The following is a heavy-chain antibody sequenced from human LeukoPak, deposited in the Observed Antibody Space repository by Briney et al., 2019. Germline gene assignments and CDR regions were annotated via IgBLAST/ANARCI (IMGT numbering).Heavy chain of an antibody. V-gene: IGHV3-43*01. CDR2: VSWNGARI. Sequence: PGGSLRLSCAASVFTFAEYTMHWVRQAPGKGLEWVSLVSWNGARIHYGYSVKGRFTISRDNSKNSLYLQMNSLRTEDTALYYCVKDLVTASENVRGWYPMDYWDQGTLVTVSS. J-gene: IGHJ4*02. CDR3: VKDLVTASENVRGWYPMDY. D-gene: IGHD6-19*01. CDR1: VFTFAEYT.